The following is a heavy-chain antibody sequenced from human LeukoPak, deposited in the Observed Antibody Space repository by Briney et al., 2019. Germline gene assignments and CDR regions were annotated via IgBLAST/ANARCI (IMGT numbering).Heavy chain of an antibody. J-gene: IGHJ4*02. CDR3: ATTPGYSYGQLDY. Sequence: GGSLRLSCAASGFTVSSNYMSWVRQAPGKGLEWVSVIYSGGSTYYADSVKGRFTISRDNSKNTLYLQMNSLRAEDTAVYYCATTPGYSYGQLDYWGQGTLVTVSS. V-gene: IGHV3-53*01. D-gene: IGHD5-18*01. CDR2: IYSGGST. CDR1: GFTVSSNY.